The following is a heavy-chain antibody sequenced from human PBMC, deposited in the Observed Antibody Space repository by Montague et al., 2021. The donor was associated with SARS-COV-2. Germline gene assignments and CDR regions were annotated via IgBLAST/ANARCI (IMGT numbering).Heavy chain of an antibody. V-gene: IGHV3-66*04. CDR2: IFGSGAGT. CDR1: GFIVSHNY. D-gene: IGHD6-19*01. CDR3: AKQPGAGAVVYWHFDL. J-gene: IGHJ2*01. Sequence: SLRLSCAASGFIVSHNYMSWVRQAPGKGLEWVSSIFGSGAGTYYADPVKGRFTISRDNSKNTLYLQTNSLRAEDTAKYYCAKQPGAGAVVYWHFDLWGRGTVVSVSS.